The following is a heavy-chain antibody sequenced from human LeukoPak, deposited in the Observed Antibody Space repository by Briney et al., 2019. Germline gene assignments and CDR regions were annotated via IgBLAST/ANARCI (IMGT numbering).Heavy chain of an antibody. J-gene: IGHJ4*02. CDR2: IKQDGSEK. CDR1: GFTFSSYW. D-gene: IGHD2-21*02. V-gene: IGHV3-7*01. CDR3: ARGHHIVVVTAPNYFDY. Sequence: GSLRLSCAASGFTFSSYWMSWVRQAPGKGLEWVANIKQDGSEKYHVDSVKGRFTISRDNAKNSLYLQMNSLRAEDTAVYYCARGHHIVVVTAPNYFDYWGQGTLVTVSS.